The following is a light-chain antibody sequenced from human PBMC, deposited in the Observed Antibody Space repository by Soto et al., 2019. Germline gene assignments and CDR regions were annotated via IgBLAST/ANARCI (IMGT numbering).Light chain of an antibody. CDR1: QSVSSD. V-gene: IGKV3-15*01. CDR2: GAS. Sequence: EIVMTQSPVTLSVSPGESATLSCRASQSVSSDLAWYQQKPGQAPRLLIYGASTRATDIPARFSGSGSGTEFTLTISSLQSEDFAIYYCQQYTSWPLLTFGGGTMVEIK. CDR3: QQYTSWPLLT. J-gene: IGKJ4*01.